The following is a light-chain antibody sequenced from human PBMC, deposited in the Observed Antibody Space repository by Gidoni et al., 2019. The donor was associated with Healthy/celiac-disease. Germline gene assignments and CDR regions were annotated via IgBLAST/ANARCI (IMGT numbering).Light chain of an antibody. CDR1: QSIISY. Sequence: DIQMTPSPSSLSASVGDRVTITCRASQSIISYLNWYQQKPGKAPKLLIDAASSVQSGVPSRFSGSGSGTDFTITISSLQPEDFATYYCQQSYSTPPITFGQGTRLEIK. J-gene: IGKJ5*01. V-gene: IGKV1-39*01. CDR2: AAS. CDR3: QQSYSTPPIT.